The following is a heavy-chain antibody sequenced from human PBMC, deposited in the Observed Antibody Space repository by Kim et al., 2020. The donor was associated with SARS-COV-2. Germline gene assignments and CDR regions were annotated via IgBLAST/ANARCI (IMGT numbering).Heavy chain of an antibody. CDR3: AKEYEVAFDI. J-gene: IGHJ3*02. V-gene: IGHV3-30*18. Sequence: RGSLRLSCAASGFTFSSYGMHWVRQAPGKGLEWVAVISYDGSNKYYADSVKGRFTISRDNSKNTLYLQMNSLRAEDTAVYYCAKEYEVAFDIWGQGTMVTVSS. D-gene: IGHD3-3*01. CDR1: GFTFSSYG. CDR2: ISYDGSNK.